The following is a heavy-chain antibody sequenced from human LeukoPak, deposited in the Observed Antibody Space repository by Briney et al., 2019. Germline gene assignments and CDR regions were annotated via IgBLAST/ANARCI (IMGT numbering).Heavy chain of an antibody. CDR3: ARMDLWRGAGGWSYFDY. J-gene: IGHJ4*02. D-gene: IGHD1-14*01. CDR1: GFIVSSKY. CDR2: IHSGGST. Sequence: GGSLRLSCATSGFIVSSKYMIWVRKAPGKGLEWVSVIHSGGSTYSADSVKGRFTISRDNSKNALYLQMNSLRPEDTAVYYCARMDLWRGAGGWSYFDYWGQGTLVTVSS. V-gene: IGHV3-66*02.